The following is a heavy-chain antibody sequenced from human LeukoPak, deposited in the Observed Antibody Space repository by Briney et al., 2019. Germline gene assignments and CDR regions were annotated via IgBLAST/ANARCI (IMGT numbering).Heavy chain of an antibody. D-gene: IGHD3-9*01. J-gene: IGHJ6*03. CDR3: ARDSVRYYDILTGPNYYYYYMDV. CDR1: GGSISSGSYY. Sequence: SQTLSLTCTVSGGSISSGSYYWSWIRQPAGKGLEWIGRIYTSGSTNYNPSLKSRVTISVDTSKNQFSLKLSSVTAADTAVYYCARDSVRYYDILTGPNYYYYYMDVWGKGTTVTVSS. V-gene: IGHV4-61*02. CDR2: IYTSGST.